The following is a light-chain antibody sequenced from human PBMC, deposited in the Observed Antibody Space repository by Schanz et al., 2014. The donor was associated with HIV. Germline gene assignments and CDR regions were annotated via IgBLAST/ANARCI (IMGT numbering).Light chain of an antibody. CDR2: ENN. J-gene: IGLJ2*01. V-gene: IGLV6-57*04. CDR1: SGSIASSF. Sequence: NFMLTQPHSVSESPGKTVIISCTRNSGSIASSFVQWYQQRPDSAPTLVISENNDRPSGVPDRFSGSKSGVTASLTISGLQSEDEADYYCSSYANTDTVLFGGGTKLTVL. CDR3: SSYANTDTVL.